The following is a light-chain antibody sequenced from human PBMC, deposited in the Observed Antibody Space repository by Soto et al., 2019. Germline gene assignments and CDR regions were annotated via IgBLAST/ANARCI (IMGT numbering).Light chain of an antibody. CDR3: SSYTSSSFWV. J-gene: IGLJ3*02. V-gene: IGLV2-14*01. CDR2: DVS. CDR1: SSDVGGYNY. Sequence: QSVLTQPASVSGSPGQSITISCTGTSSDVGGYNYVSWYQQHPGKAPKLMIYDVSNRPSGVSNRFSGSKSGNTASLTISGLQAEDEADYYCSSYTSSSFWVFGGGTK.